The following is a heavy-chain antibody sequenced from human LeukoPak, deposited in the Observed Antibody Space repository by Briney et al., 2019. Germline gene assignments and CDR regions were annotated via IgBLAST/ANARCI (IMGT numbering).Heavy chain of an antibody. CDR1: GFTFSSYS. Sequence: GGSLRLSCAASGFTFSSYSMNWVRQAPGKGLVWVSHINTDGSSTSYADSVKGRFTISRDNAKNTLYLQMNSLRAEDTAVYYCANGWELTNPFDYWGQGTLVSVSS. CDR3: ANGWELTNPFDY. CDR2: INTDGSST. J-gene: IGHJ4*02. D-gene: IGHD1-26*01. V-gene: IGHV3-74*01.